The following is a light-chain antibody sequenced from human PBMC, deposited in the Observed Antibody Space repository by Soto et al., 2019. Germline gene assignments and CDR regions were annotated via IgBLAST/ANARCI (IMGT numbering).Light chain of an antibody. J-gene: IGKJ1*01. CDR1: QSVSRY. CDR3: QQYGSPPLT. V-gene: IGKV3-20*01. CDR2: GAS. Sequence: EIVLTQSPVTLSLSPGEGAALSCRASQSVSRYLAWYQQKPGQTPRLLIYGASSRATGIPDRFSGSGSGTDFTLTISRLEPEDFAVYFCQQYGSPPLTFGQGTKVEI.